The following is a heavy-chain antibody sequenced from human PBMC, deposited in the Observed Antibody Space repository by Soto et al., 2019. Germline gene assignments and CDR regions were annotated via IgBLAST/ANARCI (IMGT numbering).Heavy chain of an antibody. CDR3: ARKNGFIAASPIDY. D-gene: IGHD6-6*01. J-gene: IGHJ4*02. CDR1: GGSISSSNS. Sequence: QVQLQESGPGLVKPSGTLSLTCAVAGGSISSSNSWRWVSQPPGKGLEWTGEIYHSGSTNYNPSLKSRVTISVDKSKNHLSPKQSSVTGADTAVYDFARKNGFIAASPIDYWGQGTLVTVSS. CDR2: IYHSGST. V-gene: IGHV4-4*02.